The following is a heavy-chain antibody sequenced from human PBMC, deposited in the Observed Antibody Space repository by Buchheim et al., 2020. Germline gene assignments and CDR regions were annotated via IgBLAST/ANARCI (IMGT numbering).Heavy chain of an antibody. CDR1: GVSISSGNYY. D-gene: IGHD2-15*01. V-gene: IGHV4-61*02. CDR2: IYTSGSA. Sequence: QVQLQESGPGLVKPSQTLSLTCTVSGVSISSGNYYWSWIRQPAGKGMEWIGRIYTSGSAKYNPSLKSRVTISAETSKNQFYLLLNSVTAADTAVYYCARVGCSGGACPNTDHWGQGTL. J-gene: IGHJ4*02. CDR3: ARVGCSGGACPNTDH.